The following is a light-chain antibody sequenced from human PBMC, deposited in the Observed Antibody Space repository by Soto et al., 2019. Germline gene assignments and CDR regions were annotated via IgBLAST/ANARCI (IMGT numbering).Light chain of an antibody. Sequence: EIVLTQSPGTLSLSPGERATLSCRASQSVSSNLAWYQQKAGQAPRLLIFGASTRATGIPARFSGSASGTEFTLTISSLQSEDFAVYYCQQYNNWPLTFGQGTKVEIK. CDR1: QSVSSN. CDR3: QQYNNWPLT. V-gene: IGKV3-15*01. J-gene: IGKJ1*01. CDR2: GAS.